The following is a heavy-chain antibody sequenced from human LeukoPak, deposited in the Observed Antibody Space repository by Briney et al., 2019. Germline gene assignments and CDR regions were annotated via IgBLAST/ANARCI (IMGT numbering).Heavy chain of an antibody. D-gene: IGHD5-12*01. CDR3: ARGRASAGGYGGYDWGVWFDP. CDR1: GYTFTGYY. Sequence: GASVKVSCKASGYTFTGYYMHWVRQAPGQGLQWMGWMNLNSGHTGYAQKFQGRVTITRNTSITTAYMELSSLRSEDTAVYYCARGRASAGGYGGYDWGVWFDPWGQGTLVTVSS. J-gene: IGHJ5*02. V-gene: IGHV1-8*03. CDR2: MNLNSGHT.